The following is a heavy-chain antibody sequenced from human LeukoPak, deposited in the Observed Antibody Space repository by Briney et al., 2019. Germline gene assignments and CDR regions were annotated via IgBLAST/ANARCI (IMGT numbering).Heavy chain of an antibody. V-gene: IGHV3-23*01. CDR1: GFTFSNYA. D-gene: IGHD3-9*01. CDR3: AKDLPYYDIEGVY. CDR2: ISGNGGST. Sequence: GGSLRLSCAASGFTFSNYAMSWVRQTPGKGLEWVSAISGNGGSTYYADSVKGRFTISRDNSKNTLYLQMNSLRAEDTAVCYCAKDLPYYDIEGVYWGQGTLVTVSS. J-gene: IGHJ4*02.